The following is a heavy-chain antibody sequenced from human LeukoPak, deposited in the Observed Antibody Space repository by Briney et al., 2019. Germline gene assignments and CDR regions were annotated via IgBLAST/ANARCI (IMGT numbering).Heavy chain of an antibody. CDR3: AKDGGLWVSAHWGDS. CDR1: GFTSSSYT. J-gene: IGHJ4*02. V-gene: IGHV3-23*01. CDR2: ITTSDGNT. D-gene: IGHD7-27*01. Sequence: GGSLRLSCAASGFTSSSYTMSWVRQAPGKGLEWVSTITTSDGNTYYADSVKGRFTVSRDNSKNTLFLQMNSLRAEDTAVYYCAKDGGLWVSAHWGDSWGRGTLVTVSS.